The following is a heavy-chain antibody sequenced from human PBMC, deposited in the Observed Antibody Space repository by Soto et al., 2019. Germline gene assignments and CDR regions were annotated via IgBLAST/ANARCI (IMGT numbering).Heavy chain of an antibody. V-gene: IGHV3-9*01. CDR2: ISWNSGSI. J-gene: IGHJ4*02. Sequence: EVQLVESGGGLVQPGRSLRLSCAASGFTFDDYAMHWVRQAPGKGLEWVSGISWNSGSIGYADSVKGRFTISRDNAKNSLYLQMNSLRAEDTALYYCAKESVREMTTVTPFDYWGQGTLVTVSS. CDR1: GFTFDDYA. CDR3: AKESVREMTTVTPFDY. D-gene: IGHD4-17*01.